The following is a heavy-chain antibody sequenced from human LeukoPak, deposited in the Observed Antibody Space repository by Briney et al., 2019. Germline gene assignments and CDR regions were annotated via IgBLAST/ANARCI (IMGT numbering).Heavy chain of an antibody. D-gene: IGHD3-10*01. Sequence: SETLSLTCTVSGDSISSSAYTWGWIRQPPGKGLEWIGAVYSSGNTHYNPSLKSRVTMSVDTSKNQCSLTLSSVTAADTAVYYCARGYFGSGTYSNYFDDWGQGTLVTVSS. CDR2: VYSSGNT. J-gene: IGHJ4*02. CDR1: GDSISSSAYT. V-gene: IGHV4-39*07. CDR3: ARGYFGSGTYSNYFDD.